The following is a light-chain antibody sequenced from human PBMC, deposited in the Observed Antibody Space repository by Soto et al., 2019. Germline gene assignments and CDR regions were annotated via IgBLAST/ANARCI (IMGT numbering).Light chain of an antibody. CDR1: SSDVGGNKY. CDR3: SAFTVTSYV. V-gene: IGLV2-14*03. J-gene: IGLJ1*01. CDR2: DVS. Sequence: QSVLTQPASVSGSPGQSITISCTGTSSDVGGNKYVSWCQQYPGKAPKLMICDVSNRPSGVSNRFSGSKSGNTASLTISGLQAEDEADYYCSAFTVTSYVFGTGTKVTVL.